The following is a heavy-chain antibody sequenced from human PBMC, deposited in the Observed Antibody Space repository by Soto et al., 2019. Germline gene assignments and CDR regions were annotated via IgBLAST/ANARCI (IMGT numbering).Heavy chain of an antibody. CDR2: IYYSGST. CDR3: ASTKLYYDILTGYYGRGYYGMDV. D-gene: IGHD3-9*01. Sequence: QVQLQESGPGLVKPSQTLSLTCTVSGGSISSGGYYWSWIRQHPGKGLEWIGYIYYSGSTYYNPSLKSRVTISVDTSKNQFSLKLSSVTAADTAVYYCASTKLYYDILTGYYGRGYYGMDVWGQGTTVTVSS. CDR1: GGSISSGGYY. J-gene: IGHJ6*02. V-gene: IGHV4-31*03.